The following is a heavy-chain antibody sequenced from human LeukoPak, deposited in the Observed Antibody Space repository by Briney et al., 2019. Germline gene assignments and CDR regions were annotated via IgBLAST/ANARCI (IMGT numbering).Heavy chain of an antibody. CDR2: IYYSGST. J-gene: IGHJ4*02. CDR1: GDSISSYY. Sequence: PSETLSLTCTVSGDSISSYYWSWIRQPPGKGLEWIGDIYYSGSTNYSPSLKSRVTISIDTSKNQFSLKLNSVTTADTAVYYCARAGRGYFDSSGYYFDYWGQGTLVTVSS. V-gene: IGHV4-59*01. D-gene: IGHD3-22*01. CDR3: ARAGRGYFDSSGYYFDY.